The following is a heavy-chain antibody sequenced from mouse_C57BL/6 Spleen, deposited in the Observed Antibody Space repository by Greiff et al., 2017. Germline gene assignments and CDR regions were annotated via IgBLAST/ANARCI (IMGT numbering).Heavy chain of an antibody. CDR1: GYTFTSYW. D-gene: IGHD2-4*01. V-gene: IGHV1-69*01. Sequence: QVQLQQPGAELVMPGASVKLSCKASGYTFTSYWMHWVKQRPGQGLEWIGEIDPSDSYTNYHQKFKGKSTLTVDKSSSTAYMQLSSLTSEDSAVYYCARGGYDYAFDYWGQGTTLTVSS. CDR2: IDPSDSYT. CDR3: ARGGYDYAFDY. J-gene: IGHJ2*01.